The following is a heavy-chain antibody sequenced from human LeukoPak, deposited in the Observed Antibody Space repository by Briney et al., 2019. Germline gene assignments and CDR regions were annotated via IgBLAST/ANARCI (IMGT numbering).Heavy chain of an antibody. CDR2: IRHDASNK. D-gene: IGHD5-12*01. V-gene: IGHV3-30*02. CDR3: AKMDAYSTPFGGDSAGYYSDY. Sequence: GGSLRLSCCASGFTFSSHDMNWVRLAPGKGLEWVAFIRHDASNKLYADYVKGRFTISSVNSDNTVSLQMNSLRDEDTAHYYCAKMDAYSTPFGGDSAGYYSDYWGQGTLVTVSS. J-gene: IGHJ4*02. CDR1: GFTFSSHD.